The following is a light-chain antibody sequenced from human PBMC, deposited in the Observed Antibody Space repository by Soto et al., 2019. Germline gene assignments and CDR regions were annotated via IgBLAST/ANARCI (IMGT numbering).Light chain of an antibody. CDR2: GAA. J-gene: IGKJ1*01. V-gene: IGKV3-20*01. Sequence: PGERATLSCRASQSVRGSYLAWYKQKPGQAPRLLIFGAASRATGIQDRFSGRGSGTDFTLTISRLEPEDFAVYYCQQYGSSSTFGQGTKVDIK. CDR3: QQYGSSST. CDR1: QSVRGSY.